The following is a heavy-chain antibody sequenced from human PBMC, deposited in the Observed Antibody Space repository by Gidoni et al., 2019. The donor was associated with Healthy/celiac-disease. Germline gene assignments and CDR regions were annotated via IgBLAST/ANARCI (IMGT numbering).Heavy chain of an antibody. D-gene: IGHD6-6*01. CDR2: IKQDGSEK. Sequence: EVQLVESGGGLVQPGGSLRLSCAAAGLPFSSYWMSWVRQAPGKGLEWVANIKQDGSEKYYVDSLKGRFTISRDNAKNSLYLQMNSLRAEDTAVYYCARDSSSDYYYYGMDVWGQGTTVTVSS. CDR3: ARDSSSDYYYYGMDV. J-gene: IGHJ6*02. CDR1: GLPFSSYW. V-gene: IGHV3-7*03.